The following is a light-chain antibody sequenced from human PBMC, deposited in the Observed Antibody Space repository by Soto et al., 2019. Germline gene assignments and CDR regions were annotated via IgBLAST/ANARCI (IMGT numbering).Light chain of an antibody. J-gene: IGLJ3*02. Sequence: QRVLTQSPSASASLGASVKLTCTLSSGHSSYAIAWHQQQPDKGPRYLMKLNSDGSHSKGDGIPDRFSGSSSGAERYLTISSLQSEDEADYYCQTWGTGLRVFGGGTKVTVL. CDR2: LNSDGSH. CDR3: QTWGTGLRV. V-gene: IGLV4-69*01. CDR1: SGHSSYA.